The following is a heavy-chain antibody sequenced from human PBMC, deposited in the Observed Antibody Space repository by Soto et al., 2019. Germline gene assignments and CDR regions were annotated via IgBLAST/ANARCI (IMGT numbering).Heavy chain of an antibody. Sequence: EVQLVESGGGFVQPGGSLRLSCAASGFGFSAYWMHWVRQTPENGLEWVARISQGGSGTVYADSVKGRFTISRDNARNTLFLQMNRLGDGDTAVYCFARVPDGHAFADRDPNDYWGQGTLVIVSS. CDR1: GFGFSAYW. D-gene: IGHD2-8*01. CDR2: ISQGGSGT. J-gene: IGHJ4*02. V-gene: IGHV3-74*01. CDR3: ARVPDGHAFADRDPNDY.